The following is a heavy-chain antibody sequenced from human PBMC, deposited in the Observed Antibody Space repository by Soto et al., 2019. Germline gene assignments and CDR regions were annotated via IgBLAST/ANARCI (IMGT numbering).Heavy chain of an antibody. CDR1: GGSISSGGYY. J-gene: IGHJ4*02. CDR3: ARGRGRYSYGYGGWYFDY. D-gene: IGHD5-18*01. Sequence: SETLSLTCTVSGGSISSGGYYWSWIRQHPGKGLEWIGYIYYSGSTYYNPSLKSRVTISVDTSKNQFSLKLSSVTAADTAVYYCARGRGRYSYGYGGWYFDYWGQGTLVTVSS. CDR2: IYYSGST. V-gene: IGHV4-31*03.